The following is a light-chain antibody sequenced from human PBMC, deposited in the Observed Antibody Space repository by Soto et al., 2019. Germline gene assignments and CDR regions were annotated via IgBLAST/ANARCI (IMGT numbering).Light chain of an antibody. V-gene: IGKV2-28*01. Sequence: DIVMTQSPLSLLVTAGEPASVSCRSSQSLLHSNGHTYLDWYLQKPGQSPQLLIYWGSNRASGVPDRFSGSGSGTDFTLKISRVEAEDVGVYYCMQALQTPWTFGQGTKV. CDR2: WGS. CDR1: QSLLHSNGHTY. J-gene: IGKJ1*01. CDR3: MQALQTPWT.